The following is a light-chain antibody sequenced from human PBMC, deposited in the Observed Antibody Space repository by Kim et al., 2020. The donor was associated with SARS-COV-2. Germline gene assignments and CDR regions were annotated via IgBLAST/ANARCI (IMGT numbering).Light chain of an antibody. V-gene: IGLV2-23*02. CDR3: CSYARSSTYV. CDR2: EVT. J-gene: IGLJ1*01. CDR1: SSYVGSYNL. Sequence: GQSSTISCTGTSSYVGSYNLVSWYQQHPGKAPKLMIYEVTKRPSGVSNRFSGSKSGNTASLTISGLQAEDETDYYCCSYARSSTYVFGTGTKVTVL.